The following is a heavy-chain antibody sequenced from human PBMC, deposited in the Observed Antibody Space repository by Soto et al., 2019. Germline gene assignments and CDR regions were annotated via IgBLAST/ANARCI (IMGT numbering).Heavy chain of an antibody. CDR2: IYSGGST. J-gene: IGHJ4*02. CDR3: ARNYYDSGGGFDY. D-gene: IGHD3-22*01. CDR1: GFTVSSNY. Sequence: GGSLRLSCVASGFTVSSNYMSRVRQAPGKGLEWVSVIYSGGSTYYADSVKGRFTISRDNSKNTLYLQMNSLRAEDTAVYYCARNYYDSGGGFDYWGQGTLVTVSS. V-gene: IGHV3-53*01.